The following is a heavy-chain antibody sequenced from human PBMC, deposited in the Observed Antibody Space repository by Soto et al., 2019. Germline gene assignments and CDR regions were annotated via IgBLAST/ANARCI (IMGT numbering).Heavy chain of an antibody. CDR2: IYSGGST. Sequence: GGSLRLSCEASGFSVSNNYMNWVRQAPGKGLEWVALIYSGGSTSYADSVKGRFTLSRDTSKNTLFLQMNSLRAEDTAVYYCERGYLALTVALDPCGQGTLVTVSS. J-gene: IGHJ5*02. D-gene: IGHD1-20*01. V-gene: IGHV3-66*01. CDR3: ERGYLALTVALDP. CDR1: GFSVSNNY.